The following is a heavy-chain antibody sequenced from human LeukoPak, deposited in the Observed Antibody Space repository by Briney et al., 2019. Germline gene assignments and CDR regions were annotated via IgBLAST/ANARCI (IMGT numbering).Heavy chain of an antibody. CDR1: GGSISSSSYY. CDR3: ARTWRHYDILTGYYNVPVYFDY. V-gene: IGHV4-39*01. J-gene: IGHJ4*02. CDR2: IYYSGST. D-gene: IGHD3-9*01. Sequence: SETLSLTCTVSGGSISSSSYYWGWIRQPPGKGLEWIGSIYYSGSTYYNPSLKSRVTISVDTSKNQFSPKLSSVTAADTAVYYCARTWRHYDILTGYYNVPVYFDYWGQGTLVTVSS.